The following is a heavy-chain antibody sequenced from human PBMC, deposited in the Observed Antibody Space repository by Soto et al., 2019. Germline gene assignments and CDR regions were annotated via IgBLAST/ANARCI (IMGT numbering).Heavy chain of an antibody. CDR3: AREGGYCSGGSCFDY. J-gene: IGHJ4*02. CDR2: INPNSGDT. CDR1: GDTFIGYY. D-gene: IGHD2-15*01. V-gene: IGHV1-2*04. Sequence: GASVKVSCKPSGDTFIGYYMHWVRQAPGQGLEWMGWINPNSGDTKYAQKFQGWVTMTRDTSVSTAYMELSRLKSDDTAVYYCAREGGYCSGGSCFDYWGQGTLVTVSS.